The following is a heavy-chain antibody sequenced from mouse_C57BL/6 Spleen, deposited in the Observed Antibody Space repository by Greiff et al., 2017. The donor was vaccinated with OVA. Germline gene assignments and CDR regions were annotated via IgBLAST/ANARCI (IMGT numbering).Heavy chain of an antibody. CDR1: GYAFRSSW. J-gene: IGHJ2*01. D-gene: IGHD3-3*01. CDR2: IYPGDGDT. CDR3: ARMAGDGGYYFDY. Sequence: QVQLKESGPELVKPGASVKISCKASGYAFRSSWMNWVKQRPGKGLEWIGRIYPGDGDTNYNGKFKGKATLTADKSSSTAYMQLSSLTSEDSAVYCCARMAGDGGYYFDYWGQGTTLTVSS. V-gene: IGHV1-82*01.